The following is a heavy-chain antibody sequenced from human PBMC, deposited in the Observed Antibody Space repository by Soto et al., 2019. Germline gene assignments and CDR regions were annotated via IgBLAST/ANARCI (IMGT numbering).Heavy chain of an antibody. Sequence: PGGSLRLSCAASGFTFSSYAMHWVRQAPGKGLEWVAVIWYDGSNKYYADSVKGRFIISRDNSKNTLYLQMNSLRAEDTAVYYCARDKSRRHHRLYYYYYGMDVWGQGTTVTVSS. V-gene: IGHV3-33*08. D-gene: IGHD2-2*01. J-gene: IGHJ6*02. CDR3: ARDKSRRHHRLYYYYYGMDV. CDR1: GFTFSSYA. CDR2: IWYDGSNK.